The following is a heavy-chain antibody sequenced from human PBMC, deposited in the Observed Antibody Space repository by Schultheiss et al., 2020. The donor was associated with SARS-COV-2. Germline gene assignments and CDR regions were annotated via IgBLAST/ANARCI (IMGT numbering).Heavy chain of an antibody. V-gene: IGHV4-39*07. CDR2: IDHSGST. D-gene: IGHD1-26*01. J-gene: IGHJ5*02. CDR1: GGSISSGSYY. Sequence: SETLSLTCTVSGGSISSGSYYWSWIRQPAGKGLEWIGEIDHSGSTYYNPSLKSRVTISVDTPKNQFSLKLTSVTAADTAVYYCARGPDSGSYYAWFATWGQGTLVTVSS. CDR3: ARGPDSGSYYAWFAT.